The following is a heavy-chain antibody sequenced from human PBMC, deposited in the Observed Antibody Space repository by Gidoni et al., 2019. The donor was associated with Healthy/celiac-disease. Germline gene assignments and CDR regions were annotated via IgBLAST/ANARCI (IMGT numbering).Heavy chain of an antibody. J-gene: IGHJ4*02. V-gene: IGHV3-30*18. CDR3: AKDEAYYDFWSGYYDY. CDR2: ISYDGSNK. Sequence: QVQLVESGGGVVQPGRSLRLSCAASGFTFSSYGRHWVRQAPGKGLEWVAVISYDGSNKYYADSVKGRFTISRDNSKNTLYLQMNSLRAEDTAVYYCAKDEAYYDFWSGYYDYWGQGTLVTVSS. CDR1: GFTFSSYG. D-gene: IGHD3-3*01.